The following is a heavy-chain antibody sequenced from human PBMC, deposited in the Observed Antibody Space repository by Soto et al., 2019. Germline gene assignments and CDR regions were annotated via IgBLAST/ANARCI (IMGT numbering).Heavy chain of an antibody. CDR1: GVTFSSYG. CDR2: IWYDGSNK. J-gene: IGHJ4*02. Sequence: PGGALGLCCAASGVTFSSYGMHWVRQAPGKGLEWVAVIWYDGSNKYYADSVKGRFTISRDNSKNTLYLQMNSLRAEDTAVYYCARYGAAAGTNFDYWGQGTLVPVSS. CDR3: ARYGAAAGTNFDY. V-gene: IGHV3-33*01. D-gene: IGHD6-13*01.